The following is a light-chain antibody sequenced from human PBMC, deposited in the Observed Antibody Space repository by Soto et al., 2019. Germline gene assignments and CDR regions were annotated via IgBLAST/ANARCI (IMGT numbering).Light chain of an antibody. CDR1: NNDIAVYDL. Sequence: QSALTQLPSASGSPGYSVTISCTGTNNDIAVYDLVSWYQHHPGKAARLIIYEVVQRPSGVPDRFSGSKSGNTASLTVSGLLAADDADYFCETYAGSNTYVFGSGTKVNVL. CDR3: ETYAGSNTYV. CDR2: EVV. V-gene: IGLV2-8*01. J-gene: IGLJ1*01.